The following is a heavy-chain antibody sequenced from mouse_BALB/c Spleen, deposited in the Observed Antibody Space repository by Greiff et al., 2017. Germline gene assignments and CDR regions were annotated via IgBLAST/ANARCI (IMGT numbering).Heavy chain of an antibody. J-gene: IGHJ3*01. V-gene: IGHV5-17*02. Sequence: EVMLVESGGGLVQPGGSRKLSCAASGFTFSSFGMHWVRQAPEKGLEWVAYISSGSSTIYYADTVTGRFTISRDNPKNTLFLQMTSLRSEDTAMYYCARGYYGSSPWFAYWGQGTLVTVSA. CDR2: ISSGSSTI. CDR1: GFTFSSFG. CDR3: ARGYYGSSPWFAY. D-gene: IGHD1-1*01.